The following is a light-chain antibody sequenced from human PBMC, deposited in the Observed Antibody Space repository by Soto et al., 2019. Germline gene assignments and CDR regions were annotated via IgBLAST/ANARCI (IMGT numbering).Light chain of an antibody. CDR1: QSVYSN. J-gene: IGKJ4*01. CDR3: QQYNSCPLT. Sequence: EIVMTQSPATLSVSPGGRVTLSCRASQSVYSNLAWYQQKPGQAPRLLIYVSSTRATGIPARFSGSGSGTDFTLTISSLQSEDFAVYYCQQYNSCPLTFGGGTKVEIK. CDR2: VSS. V-gene: IGKV3-15*01.